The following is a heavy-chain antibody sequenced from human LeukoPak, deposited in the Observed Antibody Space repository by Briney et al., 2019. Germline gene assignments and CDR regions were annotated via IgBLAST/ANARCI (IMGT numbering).Heavy chain of an antibody. Sequence: KPSETLSLTCTVSGGSISSYYWSWIRQPPGKGLEWIGYIYYNGSTNYNPSLKSRVTISVDTSKNQFSLKLSSVTAADTAVYYCARGGYDYVWGSYRYTVQAFDIWGQGTMVTVSS. V-gene: IGHV4-59*01. J-gene: IGHJ3*02. CDR1: GGSISSYY. CDR3: ARGGYDYVWGSYRYTVQAFDI. CDR2: IYYNGST. D-gene: IGHD3-16*02.